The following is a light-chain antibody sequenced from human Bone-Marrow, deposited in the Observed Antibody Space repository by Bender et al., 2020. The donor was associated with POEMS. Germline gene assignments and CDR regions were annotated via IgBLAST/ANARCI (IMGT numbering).Light chain of an antibody. CDR3: YSYTTTSTLVV. Sequence: QSVLTQPPSASGTPGQSVIISCSGTDSNFGGNNVNWYQHLPGSAPRLVVYSNYQRPSGVPDRFSGSKSGTSASLTISGLQTEDEGDYYCYSYTTTSTLVVFGGGTKLTVL. CDR1: DSNFGGNN. CDR2: SNY. J-gene: IGLJ3*02. V-gene: IGLV1-44*01.